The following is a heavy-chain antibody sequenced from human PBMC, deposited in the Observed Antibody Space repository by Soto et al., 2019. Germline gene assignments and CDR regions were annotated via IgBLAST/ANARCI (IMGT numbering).Heavy chain of an antibody. D-gene: IGHD3-10*01. CDR2: INHAGSI. CDR3: ARGRAVDV. V-gene: IGHV4-34*01. J-gene: IGHJ6*02. Sequence: SETLSLTCAVYGVSFSGYHWTWIRQPPGRGLEWIGEINHAGSITYNPSLKSRVILSIDTSKNHFSLKLNSVTAADTAVYYCARGRAVDVWGQGTTVTVSS. CDR1: GVSFSGYH.